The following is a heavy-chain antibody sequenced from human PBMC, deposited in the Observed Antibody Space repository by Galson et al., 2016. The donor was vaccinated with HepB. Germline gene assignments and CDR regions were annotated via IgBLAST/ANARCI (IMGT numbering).Heavy chain of an antibody. D-gene: IGHD2-2*01. V-gene: IGHV1-46*01. J-gene: IGHJ4*02. CDR2: INTGGGST. CDR3: ARDFSKYVQNYFDY. Sequence: SVKVSCKASGYTFTSYYIHWVRQAPGQGLEWMGIINTGGGSTTYAQNFQGRVTMTRDTSTSTVYMELSSLRSDDTAVYYCARDFSKYVQNYFDYCGQGTLITVSA. CDR1: GYTFTSYY.